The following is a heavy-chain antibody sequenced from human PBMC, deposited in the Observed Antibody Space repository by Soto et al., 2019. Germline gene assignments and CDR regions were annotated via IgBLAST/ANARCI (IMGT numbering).Heavy chain of an antibody. J-gene: IGHJ1*01. Sequence: PGGSLRLSCAASGFTFSSYGMHWVRQAPGKGLEWVSAISGSGGSTYYADSVKGRFTMSRDNTKNTLHLQMNSLRAEDTAVYHCAKTVVRWYCQHWGKGTLGTVCS. V-gene: IGHV3-23*01. CDR3: AKTVVRWYCQH. CDR2: ISGSGGST. CDR1: GFTFSSYG. D-gene: IGHD2-15*01.